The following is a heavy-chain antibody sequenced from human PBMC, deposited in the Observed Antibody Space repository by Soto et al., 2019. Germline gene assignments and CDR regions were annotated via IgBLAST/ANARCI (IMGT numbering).Heavy chain of an antibody. CDR2: INHSGST. J-gene: IGHJ4*02. CDR3: ASGKLSDYVWGSYRHHFDY. V-gene: IGHV4-34*01. D-gene: IGHD3-16*02. Sequence: QVQLQQWGAGLLKPSETLSLTCAVYGGSFSGYYWSWIRQPPGKGLEWIGEINHSGSTNYNPSLKSRVSISVDTSKNQFSLKLSSVTAADTAVYYCASGKLSDYVWGSYRHHFDYWGQGTVVTVSS. CDR1: GGSFSGYY.